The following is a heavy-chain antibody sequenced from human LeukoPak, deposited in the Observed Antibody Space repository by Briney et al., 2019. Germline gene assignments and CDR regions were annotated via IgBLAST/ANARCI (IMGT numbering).Heavy chain of an antibody. D-gene: IGHD1-26*01. J-gene: IGHJ3*02. CDR1: GGTFSSYA. V-gene: IGHV1-69*13. Sequence: ASVTVSCKASGGTFSSYAISWVRQAPGQGLEWMGGIIPIFGTANYAQKFQGRVTITADESTSTAHMELSSLRSEDTAVYYCARVKVGATGEAFDIWGQGTMVTVSS. CDR2: IIPIFGTA. CDR3: ARVKVGATGEAFDI.